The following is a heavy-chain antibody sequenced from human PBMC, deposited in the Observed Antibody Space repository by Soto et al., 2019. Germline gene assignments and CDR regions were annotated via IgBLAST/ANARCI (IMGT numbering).Heavy chain of an antibody. CDR1: GGTFSSYA. CDR3: ASGGAYCGGDCYHY. Sequence: QVQLVQSGAEVKKPGSSVKVSCKASGGTFSSYAISWVRQAPGQGLEWMGGIIPIFGTATYAQKFQGRVTITADESTSTAYMELSSLRSEDTAVYYCASGGAYCGGDCYHYWGQGTLVTVSS. J-gene: IGHJ4*02. D-gene: IGHD2-21*02. CDR2: IIPIFGTA. V-gene: IGHV1-69*01.